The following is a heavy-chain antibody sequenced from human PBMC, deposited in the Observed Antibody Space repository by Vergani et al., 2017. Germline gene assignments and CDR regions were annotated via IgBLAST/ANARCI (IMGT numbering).Heavy chain of an antibody. J-gene: IGHJ4*02. V-gene: IGHV4-39*01. Sequence: QLQLQESGPGLVKPSETLSLTCIVSGDSINNGNYSWGWIRQPPGKGLEWIGSVYSNGSTYYNPSLKSRVTTSVDASKNQFSLKLTSVTAADTAVYRCVCRATSPPRCVDCWGQGTLVIVAS. CDR3: VCRATSPPRCVDC. CDR1: GDSINNGNYS. D-gene: IGHD2-2*01. CDR2: VYSNGST.